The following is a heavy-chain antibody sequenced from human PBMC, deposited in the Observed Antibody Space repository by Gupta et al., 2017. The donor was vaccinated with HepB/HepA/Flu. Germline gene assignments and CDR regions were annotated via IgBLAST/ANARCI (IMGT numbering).Heavy chain of an antibody. Sequence: EVPLAESGGVLVQPGGSLRLSCAASGFTFSSYAMHRLRQAKGKGLEWVSAIGTAGDTYYPGSVKGRFTISRENAKNSLYLQMNSLRAGDTAVYYCARETPYYYGSGRHFDYWGQGTLVTVAS. CDR3: ARETPYYYGSGRHFDY. D-gene: IGHD3-10*01. J-gene: IGHJ4*02. V-gene: IGHV3-13*01. CDR2: IGTAGDT. CDR1: GFTFSSYA.